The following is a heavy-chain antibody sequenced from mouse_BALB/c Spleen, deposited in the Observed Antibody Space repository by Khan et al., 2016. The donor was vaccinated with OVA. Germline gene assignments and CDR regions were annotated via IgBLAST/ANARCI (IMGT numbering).Heavy chain of an antibody. J-gene: IGHJ2*01. V-gene: IGHV1S81*02. Sequence: QVQLQQSGAELVKAGASVKMSCKASGYTFTSYWMHWVKQRLGQGLEWFAETHPTNGRTYYTEKFKSKATLTVDKSSSTAYMLLSGPTFEDSAVYYCARIKKIVATYFYYWGQGTTLTVSS. D-gene: IGHD1-1*01. CDR2: THPTNGRT. CDR1: GYTFTSYW. CDR3: ARIKKIVATYFYY.